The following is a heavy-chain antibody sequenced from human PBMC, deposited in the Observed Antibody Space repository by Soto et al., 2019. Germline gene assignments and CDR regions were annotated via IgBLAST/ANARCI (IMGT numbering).Heavy chain of an antibody. Sequence: QVQLVQSGAEVKKPGASVKVSCKDSGYTFTGYYMHWVRQAPGQGLEWMGWINPNSGGTNYAQKFHGCVTMTRDTSISTAYMELSRLRSDDTAVYYCAREFDYGGDDAFDIWGQGTMVTFSS. V-gene: IGHV1-2*04. CDR3: AREFDYGGDDAFDI. D-gene: IGHD4-17*01. CDR1: GYTFTGYY. CDR2: INPNSGGT. J-gene: IGHJ3*02.